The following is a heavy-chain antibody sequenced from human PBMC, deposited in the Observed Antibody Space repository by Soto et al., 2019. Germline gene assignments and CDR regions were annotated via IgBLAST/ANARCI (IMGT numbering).Heavy chain of an antibody. J-gene: IGHJ3*02. D-gene: IGHD3-22*01. V-gene: IGHV3-48*03. CDR1: GFSFSTYE. Sequence: PGGSLRLSCGASGFSFSTYEMNWVRQAPGKGLEWVSYISSSGSAIFYADSVKGRFTISRDNAKNSVYLQMNSLRAEDTAVYHCARRGLACDYDISDYHVSLDGFDIWGPGTMVTVSS. CDR2: ISSSGSAI. CDR3: ARRGLACDYDISDYHVSLDGFDI.